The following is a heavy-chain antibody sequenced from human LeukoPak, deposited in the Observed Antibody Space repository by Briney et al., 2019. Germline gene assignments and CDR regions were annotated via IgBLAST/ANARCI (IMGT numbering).Heavy chain of an antibody. V-gene: IGHV4-34*01. CDR3: ARGPNWTGMDV. Sequence: SETLSLTCAVYGGSFSGYYWSWTRRPPGKGLEWIGEINHSGSTNYNPSLKSRVTVSVDTSKNQFSLKLSSVAAADTAVYYCARGPNWTGMDVWGQGTTVTVSS. CDR2: INHSGST. D-gene: IGHD1-20*01. J-gene: IGHJ6*02. CDR1: GGSFSGYY.